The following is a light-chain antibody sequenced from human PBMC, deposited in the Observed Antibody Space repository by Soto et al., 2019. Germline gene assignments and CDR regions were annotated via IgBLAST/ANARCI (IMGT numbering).Light chain of an antibody. J-gene: IGLJ1*01. V-gene: IGLV2-14*01. CDR3: SSYTSTTTRV. Sequence: QSVLTQPASVSGSPGQSITISCTGTSSDVGAYNRVSWYQQHSGKAPKLMIYEVSNRPSGVSNRFSGSKSGNTASLTISGLQAEDEADYYCSSYTSTTTRVFGTGTKVTVL. CDR2: EVS. CDR1: SSDVGAYNR.